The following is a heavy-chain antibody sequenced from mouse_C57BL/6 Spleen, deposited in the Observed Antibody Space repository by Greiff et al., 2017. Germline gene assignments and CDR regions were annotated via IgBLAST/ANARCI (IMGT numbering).Heavy chain of an antibody. J-gene: IGHJ2*01. CDR3: TLGTRDYFDY. V-gene: IGHV14-4*01. CDR2: IDPENGDT. CDR1: GFNIKDDY. Sequence: VHVKQSGAELVRPGASVKLSCTASGFNIKDDYMHWVKQRPEQGLEWIGWIDPENGDTEYASKFQGKATITADTSSNTAYLQLSSLTSEDTAVXYCTLGTRDYFDYWGQGTTLTVSS. D-gene: IGHD3-1*01.